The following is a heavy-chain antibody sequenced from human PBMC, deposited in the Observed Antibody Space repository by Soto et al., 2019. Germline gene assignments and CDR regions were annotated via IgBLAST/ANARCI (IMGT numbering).Heavy chain of an antibody. CDR1: GYTFGSYY. V-gene: IGHV1-46*03. J-gene: IGHJ1*01. CDR3: SRVGPTYFQ. Sequence: ASVKVSCKASGYTFGSYYMHWVRQAPGQGLEWMGLINPSDDGISYAQKFQGRVFMSKDTSTSTVYMELSSLRADDTAVYYCSRVGPTYFQ. CDR2: INPSDDGI.